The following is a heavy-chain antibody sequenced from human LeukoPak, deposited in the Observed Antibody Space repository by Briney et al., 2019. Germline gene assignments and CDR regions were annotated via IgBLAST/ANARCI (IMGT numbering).Heavy chain of an antibody. CDR1: GYSFTNYA. J-gene: IGHJ4*02. CDR2: TNGATGNT. D-gene: IGHD4-23*01. Sequence: ASVKVSCKASGYSFTNYALHWVRQAPGQRLEWMGWTNGATGNTRFSQDFQGRLTITIDTSASTSYMELSSLRPEDTAVYYCARSPGGNARTWLDYWGQGALVTVSS. V-gene: IGHV1-3*02. CDR3: ARSPGGNARTWLDY.